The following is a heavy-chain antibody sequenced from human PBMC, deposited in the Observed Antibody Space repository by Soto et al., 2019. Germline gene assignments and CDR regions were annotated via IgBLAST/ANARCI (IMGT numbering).Heavy chain of an antibody. J-gene: IGHJ4*02. V-gene: IGHV3-30*18. CDR2: ISYDGSDQ. Sequence: QVQVEEFGGGVVQPGRSLRLSCAGPTFTFSDFGFHWVRQAPGKWLEWVAMISYDGSDQYYGDSVQGRFTIYRDDSKNTVYLQMNSLRAEDTAMYYCAKSTYCNGGSCFPQYWGPGTLVTVSS. CDR1: TFTFSDFG. D-gene: IGHD2-15*01. CDR3: AKSTYCNGGSCFPQY.